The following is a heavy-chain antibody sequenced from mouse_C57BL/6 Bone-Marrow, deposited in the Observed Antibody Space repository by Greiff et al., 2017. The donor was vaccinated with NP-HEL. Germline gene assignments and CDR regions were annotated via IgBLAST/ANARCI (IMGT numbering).Heavy chain of an antibody. D-gene: IGHD2-4*01. Sequence: VQLKQSGPELVKPGASVKISCKASGYSFTGYYMHWVKQSHGNILDWIGYIYPYNGVSSYNQKFKGKATLTVDKSSSTAYMELRSLTSEDSAVYYCARPMITTGGYFDVWGTGTTVTVSS. CDR1: GYSFTGYY. CDR3: ARPMITTGGYFDV. CDR2: IYPYNGVS. V-gene: IGHV1-31*01. J-gene: IGHJ1*03.